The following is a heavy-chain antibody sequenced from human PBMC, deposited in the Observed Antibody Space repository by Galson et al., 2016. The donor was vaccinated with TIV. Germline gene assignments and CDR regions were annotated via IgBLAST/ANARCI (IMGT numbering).Heavy chain of an antibody. CDR3: ARFEYGDYVDY. V-gene: IGHV1-2*02. D-gene: IGHD4-17*01. CDR1: GYTFTGYY. Sequence: SVKVSCKASGYTFTGYYIHWVRQAPGQGLEWMGWISPNPGDPNYAQKFKGRVTMTRDTSITTVYLELTRLRSDDTAVYYCARFEYGDYVDYWGQGTLVTVSS. CDR2: ISPNPGDP. J-gene: IGHJ4*02.